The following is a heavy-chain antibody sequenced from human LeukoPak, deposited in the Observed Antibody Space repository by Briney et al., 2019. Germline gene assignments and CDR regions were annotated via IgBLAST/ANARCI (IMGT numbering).Heavy chain of an antibody. CDR1: GGSISSSSDY. Sequence: SETLSLTCTVSGGSISSSSDYWGWIRQPPGKGLEWIGSIYYSGSTYYNPSLKSRVTISVDTSKNQFSLKLSSVTAADTAVYYCARAFGVFWGQGTLVTVSS. V-gene: IGHV4-39*07. CDR3: ARAFGVF. D-gene: IGHD3-10*01. J-gene: IGHJ4*02. CDR2: IYYSGST.